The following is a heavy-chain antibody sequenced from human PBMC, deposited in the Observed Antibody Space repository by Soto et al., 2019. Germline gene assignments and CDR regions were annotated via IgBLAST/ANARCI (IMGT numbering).Heavy chain of an antibody. Sequence: NPSEALSLTCTVSGGSISSSSYYWGWIRQPPGQGMERIGSIYYSGSTYYNPSLKGRVTISVDTSKNQFSLKLSSVTAADTAVYYCARRVYDFWSGYYGDLQYYFDYWGQGTLVTVS. J-gene: IGHJ4*02. CDR1: GGSISSSSYY. V-gene: IGHV4-39*01. CDR2: IYYSGST. D-gene: IGHD3-3*01. CDR3: ARRVYDFWSGYYGDLQYYFDY.